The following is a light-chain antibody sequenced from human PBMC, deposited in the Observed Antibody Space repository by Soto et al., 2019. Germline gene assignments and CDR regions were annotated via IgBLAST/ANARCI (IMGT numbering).Light chain of an antibody. V-gene: IGKV3-20*01. CDR3: QQYGSSPPRT. CDR2: GAS. J-gene: IGKJ1*01. Sequence: EIVLTQSPGILSLSPGERATLSCRASQSVSNDFLAWYQQKPGQAPRLLIYGASTRATDVQDRFSGSGSGADFTLSISRLEPEDFAVYYCQQYGSSPPRTFGQGTKVEMK. CDR1: QSVSNDF.